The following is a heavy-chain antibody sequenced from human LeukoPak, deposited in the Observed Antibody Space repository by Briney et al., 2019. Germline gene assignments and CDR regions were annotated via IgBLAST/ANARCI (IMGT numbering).Heavy chain of an antibody. J-gene: IGHJ4*02. Sequence: ASVKVSCKVSGYTLTELSVHWVRQAPGKGLEWMGGFDPEDDKTIYAQKFQGRITITEDTSTDTAYMELSSLRSEDTAVYYCATAPFYGGNSAANYWGQGTLVAVSS. V-gene: IGHV1-24*01. CDR2: FDPEDDKT. CDR3: ATAPFYGGNSAANY. D-gene: IGHD4-23*01. CDR1: GYTLTELS.